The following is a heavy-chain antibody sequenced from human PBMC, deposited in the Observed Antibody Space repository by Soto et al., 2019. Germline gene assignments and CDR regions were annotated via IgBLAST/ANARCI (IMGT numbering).Heavy chain of an antibody. CDR3: ADNKGDVDTAMVGYYYGMDV. D-gene: IGHD5-18*01. CDR2: ISYDGSNK. CDR1: GFTFSSYA. Sequence: SLRLSCAASGFTFSSYAMHWVRQAPGKGLEWVAVISYDGSNKYYADSVKGRFTISRDNSKNTLYLQMNSLRAEDTAVYYCADNKGDVDTAMVGYYYGMDVWGQGTTVTVSS. V-gene: IGHV3-30-3*01. J-gene: IGHJ6*02.